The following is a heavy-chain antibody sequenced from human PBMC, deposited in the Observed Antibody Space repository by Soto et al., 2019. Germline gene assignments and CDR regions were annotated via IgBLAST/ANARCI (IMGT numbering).Heavy chain of an antibody. V-gene: IGHV3-21*01. CDR3: ARDLFGYSGYDSSYYFDY. Sequence: GGSLRLSCAASGFTFSSYSMNWVRQAPGKGLEWVSSISSSSSYIYYADSVKGRFTISRDNAKNSLYLQMNSLRAEDTAVYYCARDLFGYSGYDSSYYFDYWGQGTLVTVSS. CDR2: ISSSSSYI. J-gene: IGHJ4*02. D-gene: IGHD5-12*01. CDR1: GFTFSSYS.